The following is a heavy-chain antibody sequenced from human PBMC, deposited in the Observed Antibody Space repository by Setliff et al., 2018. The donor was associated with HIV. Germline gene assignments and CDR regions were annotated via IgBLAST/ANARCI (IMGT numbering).Heavy chain of an antibody. D-gene: IGHD1-26*01. CDR3: ANSRHFSGDYSFDY. CDR1: GYPFTDYF. V-gene: IGHV1-2*02. Sequence: ASVKVSCKTFGYPFTDYFIHWMRQAPGQGLEWLGWVNPASGGSNYAQNFRGKVTMTRDTSISTAYMQVTRLTSDDTAVYYCANSRHFSGDYSFDYWGKGTTVTVS. J-gene: IGHJ6*03. CDR2: VNPASGGS.